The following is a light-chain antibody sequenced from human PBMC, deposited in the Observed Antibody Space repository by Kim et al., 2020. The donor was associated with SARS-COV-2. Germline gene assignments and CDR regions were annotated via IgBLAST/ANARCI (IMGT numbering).Light chain of an antibody. Sequence: SPGERATLSCRASHSVSSSYLAWYQQKPGQAPRLLIYGASSRATGIPDRFSGSGSGTDFTLTISRLEPEDFAVYYCQQYGSSPLTFGGGTKVDIK. CDR2: GAS. CDR1: HSVSSSY. CDR3: QQYGSSPLT. V-gene: IGKV3-20*01. J-gene: IGKJ4*01.